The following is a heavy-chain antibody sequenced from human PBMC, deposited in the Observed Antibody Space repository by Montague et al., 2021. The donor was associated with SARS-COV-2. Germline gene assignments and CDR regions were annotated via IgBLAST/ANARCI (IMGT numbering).Heavy chain of an antibody. CDR2: INSDGSST. D-gene: IGHD4-11*01. CDR3: ASDMTTAYYYYGMDV. Sequence: SLRLSCAASGFTFSSYWMHWVRQAPGKGLVWVSRINSDGSSTSYADSVKGRFTISRDNAKNTLYLQMNSLRAEDTAVYYCASDMTTAYYYYGMDVWGQGTTVTVSS. V-gene: IGHV3-74*01. CDR1: GFTFSSYW. J-gene: IGHJ6*02.